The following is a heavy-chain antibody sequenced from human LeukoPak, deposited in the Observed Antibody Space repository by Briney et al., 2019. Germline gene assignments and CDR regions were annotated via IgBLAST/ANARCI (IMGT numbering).Heavy chain of an antibody. CDR3: ARKRRGYCSSTSCNLDY. V-gene: IGHV4-30-4*08. CDR1: GGSISSGDYY. D-gene: IGHD2-2*01. CDR2: IYYSGST. Sequence: SETLSLTCTVSGGSISSGDYYWSWIRQPPGKGLEWIGYIYYSGSTYYNPSLKSRVTISVDTSKNQFSLKLSSVTAADTAVYYCARKRRGYCSSTSCNLDYWGQEPWSPSPQ. J-gene: IGHJ4*01.